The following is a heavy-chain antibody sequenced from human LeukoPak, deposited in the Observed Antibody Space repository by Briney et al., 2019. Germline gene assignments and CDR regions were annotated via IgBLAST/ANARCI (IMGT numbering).Heavy chain of an antibody. CDR1: GGSLSSYY. CDR2: TYTSGST. J-gene: IGHJ5*02. Sequence: PSETLSLTCTASGGSLSSYYWSWIRQPAGKGLEWIGRTYTSGSTNYNTSLKSRVTMSVDTSKNQFSLKLSSVTAADTAVYYCARDVHCSSTSCYILAYFDPWGQGTLVTVSS. CDR3: ARDVHCSSTSCYILAYFDP. V-gene: IGHV4-4*07. D-gene: IGHD2-2*02.